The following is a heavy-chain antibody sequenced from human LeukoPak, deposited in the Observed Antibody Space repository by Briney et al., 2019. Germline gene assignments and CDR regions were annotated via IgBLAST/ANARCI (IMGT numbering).Heavy chain of an antibody. CDR3: AKDIIYDYYDSSGYYPGYFQH. V-gene: IGHV3-23*01. CDR2: ISGSGGST. J-gene: IGHJ1*01. CDR1: GFTFSDFP. Sequence: GGSLRLSCAASGFTFSDFPMIWVRQAPGKGLEWVSAISGSGGSTYYADSVKGRFTISRDNAKNSLYLQMNSLRAEDTALYYCAKDIIYDYYDSSGYYPGYFQHWGQGTLVTVSS. D-gene: IGHD3-22*01.